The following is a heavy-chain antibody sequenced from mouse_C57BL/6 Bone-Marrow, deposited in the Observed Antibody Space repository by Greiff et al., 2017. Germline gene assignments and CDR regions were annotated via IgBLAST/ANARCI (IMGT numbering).Heavy chain of an antibody. CDR2: IYPRSGNT. Sequence: VQLQQSGAELARPGASVKLSCKASGYTFTSYGISWVKQSTGQGLEWIGEIYPRSGNTYYNEKFKGKATLTADKSSSTAYMDLRSPTSEVSAGYFCARGPGGLDYWGQGTTLTVSS. V-gene: IGHV1-81*01. D-gene: IGHD3-3*01. CDR1: GYTFTSYG. J-gene: IGHJ2*01. CDR3: ARGPGGLDY.